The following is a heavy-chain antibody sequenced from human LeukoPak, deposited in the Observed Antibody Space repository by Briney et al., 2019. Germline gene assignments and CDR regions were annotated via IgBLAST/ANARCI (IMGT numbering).Heavy chain of an antibody. CDR3: ARPPVGGAAAGPYNWFDP. CDR1: GYTFTSYG. CDR2: ISAYNGNT. J-gene: IGHJ5*02. Sequence: ASVKVSCKASGYTFTSYGISWVRQAPGQGLEWMGWISAYNGNTNYAQKLQGRVTMTTDTSTSTAYMELRSLRSDDTAVYYCARPPVGGAAAGPYNWFDPWGQGTLVTVSS. V-gene: IGHV1-18*01. D-gene: IGHD6-13*01.